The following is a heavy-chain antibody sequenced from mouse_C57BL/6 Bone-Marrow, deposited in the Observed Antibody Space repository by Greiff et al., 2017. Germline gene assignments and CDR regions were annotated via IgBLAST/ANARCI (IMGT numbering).Heavy chain of an antibody. CDR3: ARERGYGNYGFAY. J-gene: IGHJ3*01. CDR2: ISYDGSN. CDR1: GYSITSGYY. Sequence: DVKLQESGPGLVKPSQSLSLTCSVTGYSITSGYYWNWIRQFPGNKLEWMGYISYDGSNNYNPSLKNRISITRDTSKNQFFLKLNSVTTEDTATYYCARERGYGNYGFAYWGQGTLVTVSA. D-gene: IGHD2-1*01. V-gene: IGHV3-6*01.